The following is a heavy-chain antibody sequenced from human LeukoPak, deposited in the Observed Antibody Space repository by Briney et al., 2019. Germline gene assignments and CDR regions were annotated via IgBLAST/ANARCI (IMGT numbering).Heavy chain of an antibody. Sequence: GESLKISCKGSGYSFSNYWIGWVRQMPGKGLEWMGIIYPGDSDTRYSPSFQGQVTISADKSISTAYVQWSSLKASDTAMYYCARQGIGHYDILTGMRLPAGSWFDPWGQGTLVTVSS. V-gene: IGHV5-51*01. CDR2: IYPGDSDT. CDR1: GYSFSNYW. J-gene: IGHJ5*02. D-gene: IGHD3-9*01. CDR3: ARQGIGHYDILTGMRLPAGSWFDP.